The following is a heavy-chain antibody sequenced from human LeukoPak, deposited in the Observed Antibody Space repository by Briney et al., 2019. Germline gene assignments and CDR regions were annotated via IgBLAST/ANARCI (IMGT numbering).Heavy chain of an antibody. V-gene: IGHV1-18*01. CDR3: ARSQEWELSGLDYYYYGMDV. J-gene: IGHJ6*02. CDR1: GYTFTRYG. Sequence: ASVKVSCKASGYTFTRYGFSWLRQAPGQGPEWMGWISAYNGNTNYAQEFQGRVTMTTDTSTSTGYMELRSLRSDDTAVYYCARSQEWELSGLDYYYYGMDVWGQGTTVTVSS. CDR2: ISAYNGNT. D-gene: IGHD1-26*01.